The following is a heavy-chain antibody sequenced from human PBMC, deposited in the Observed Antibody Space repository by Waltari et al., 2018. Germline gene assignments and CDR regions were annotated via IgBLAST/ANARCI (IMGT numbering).Heavy chain of an antibody. CDR1: GYTLTSYA. V-gene: IGHV1-3*01. CDR2: INAGNGNT. D-gene: IGHD3-10*01. Sequence: QVQLVQSGAEVKKPGASVKVSCKASGYTLTSYAMHWVRQAPGQRLEWMGWINAGNGNTKYSQKFQGRVTITRDTSASTAYMELSSLRSEDTAVYYCARGPAVWYYGSGSYYTPSYYFDYWGQGTLVTVSS. J-gene: IGHJ4*02. CDR3: ARGPAVWYYGSGSYYTPSYYFDY.